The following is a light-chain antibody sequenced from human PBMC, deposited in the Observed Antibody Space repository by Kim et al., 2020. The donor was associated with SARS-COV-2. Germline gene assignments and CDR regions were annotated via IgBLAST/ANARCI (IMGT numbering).Light chain of an antibody. V-gene: IGLV2-14*03. CDR3: NSYTTDNVWV. Sequence: QSALTQPASVSGSPGQSITFSCTGTNSDIGAYEYVSWFQQHPGKAPKLIIYDVTKRPSGVSDRFSGSKSGNRAFLTISGVQAEDEADYYCNSYTTDNVWVFGGGTQLTVL. CDR2: DVT. J-gene: IGLJ3*02. CDR1: NSDIGAYEY.